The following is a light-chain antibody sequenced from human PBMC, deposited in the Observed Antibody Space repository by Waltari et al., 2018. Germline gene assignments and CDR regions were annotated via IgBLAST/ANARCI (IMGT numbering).Light chain of an antibody. V-gene: IGLV2-14*03. CDR1: SRDIGGYVY. CDR3: CSYPSASTLGV. Sequence: QSALTQPASVSGSPGQSITISCTGTSRDIGGYVYVSWYQQYPGKAPKLIICDVIYRPSGVSNRFSGSKSGNTASLTISGLQAEDEANYYCCSYPSASTLGVFGGGTKLTVL. CDR2: DVI. J-gene: IGLJ3*02.